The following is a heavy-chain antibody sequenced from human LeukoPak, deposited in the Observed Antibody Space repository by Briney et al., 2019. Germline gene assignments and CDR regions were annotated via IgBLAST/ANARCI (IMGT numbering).Heavy chain of an antibody. CDR1: GGSISSFY. J-gene: IGHJ5*02. Sequence: SETLSLTCIVSGGSISSFYWSWIRQPPGKGLEWIGYISYSGSTNYNPSLKSRVTISVDTSKHQFSLKLRSVTAADTAVYYCARGGSGYDWFDPWGQGTLVTVSS. V-gene: IGHV4-59*01. CDR3: ARGGSGYDWFDP. CDR2: ISYSGST. D-gene: IGHD5-12*01.